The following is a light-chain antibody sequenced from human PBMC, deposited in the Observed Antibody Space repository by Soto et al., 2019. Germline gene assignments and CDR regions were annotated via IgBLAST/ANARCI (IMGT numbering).Light chain of an antibody. J-gene: IGLJ1*01. Sequence: QSVLTQPASVSGSPGQSITISCTGTSSDVGGYNYVSWYQQHPGKAPKLMIYEVSNRPLGVSNRFSGSKSGNTASLTISGLQAEDEADSYCTSYTSSSTLDVFRTGTTVTVL. CDR1: SSDVGGYNY. CDR2: EVS. CDR3: TSYTSSSTLDV. V-gene: IGLV2-14*01.